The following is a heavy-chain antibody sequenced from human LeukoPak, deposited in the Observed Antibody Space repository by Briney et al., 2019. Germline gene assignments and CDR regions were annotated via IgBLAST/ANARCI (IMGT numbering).Heavy chain of an antibody. D-gene: IGHD4-11*01. J-gene: IGHJ6*03. V-gene: IGHV4-38-2*02. CDR2: IYHSGST. Sequence: SETLSLTCTVSGYSISSGYYWGWIRQPPGKGLEWIGSIYHSGSTYYNPSLKSRVTISVDTSKNQFSLKLSSVTAADTAVYYCARDTYSLMDVWGKGTTVTVSS. CDR1: GYSISSGYY. CDR3: ARDTYSLMDV.